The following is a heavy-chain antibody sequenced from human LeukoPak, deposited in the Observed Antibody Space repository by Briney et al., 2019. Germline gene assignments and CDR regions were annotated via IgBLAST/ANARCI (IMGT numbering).Heavy chain of an antibody. V-gene: IGHV3-7*05. D-gene: IGHD3-10*01. J-gene: IGHJ4*02. CDR3: ARVGMAYYGSGRLTAYFDY. Sequence: GGSLRLSCAASGFTFSSYSMNWVRQAPGKGLEWVANIKQDGSEKYYVDSVKGRFTISRDNAENSLYLQMNSLRAEDTAVYYCARVGMAYYGSGRLTAYFDYWGQGTLVTVSS. CDR1: GFTFSSYS. CDR2: IKQDGSEK.